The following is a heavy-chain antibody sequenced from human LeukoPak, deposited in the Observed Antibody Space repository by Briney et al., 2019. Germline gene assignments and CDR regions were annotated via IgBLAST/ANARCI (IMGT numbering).Heavy chain of an antibody. V-gene: IGHV3-7*01. Sequence: GESLRLSCAASGFRFSTFWMSWVRQAPGNGLDWVANINQNGGVKHYVDSVKGRFTISRDNAKNSLYLQMTSLRADDTAVYYCATSDDAAGTSWGQGTLVTVSS. CDR1: GFRFSTFW. D-gene: IGHD6-25*01. J-gene: IGHJ5*02. CDR3: ATSDDAAGTS. CDR2: INQNGGVK.